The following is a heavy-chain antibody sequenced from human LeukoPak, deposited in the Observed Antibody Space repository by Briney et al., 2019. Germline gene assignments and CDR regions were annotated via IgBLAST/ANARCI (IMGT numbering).Heavy chain of an antibody. CDR1: GYIFTIYD. V-gene: IGHV1-8*03. CDR2: LNPNSGNA. Sequence: ASVKVSCKASGYIFTIYDIGWVRQATGQGLEWRGWLNPNSGNAGYAQKLQGRVTISRNPSISTAYMELSSLRSDDTAIYYCARRKFLGWFDPWGQGTLVTVSS. D-gene: IGHD7-27*01. CDR3: ARRKFLGWFDP. J-gene: IGHJ5*02.